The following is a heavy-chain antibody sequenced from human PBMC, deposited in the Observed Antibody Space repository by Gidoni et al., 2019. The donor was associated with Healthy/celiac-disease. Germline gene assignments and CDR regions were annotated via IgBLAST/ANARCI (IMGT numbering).Heavy chain of an antibody. CDR3: ATEGSSGGSSGGWFDP. Sequence: ASVKVSCKVSGYTLTELSMHWVRQAPGKGLEWMGGLDPEDGETIYAQKFQGRVTMTEDTSTDTAYMELSSLRSEDTAVYYCATEGSSGGSSGGWFDPWGQGTLVTVSS. J-gene: IGHJ5*02. D-gene: IGHD2-15*01. CDR2: LDPEDGET. V-gene: IGHV1-24*01. CDR1: GYTLTELS.